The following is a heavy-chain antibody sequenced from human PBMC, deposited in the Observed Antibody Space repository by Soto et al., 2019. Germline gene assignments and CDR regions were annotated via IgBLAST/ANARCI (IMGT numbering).Heavy chain of an antibody. CDR3: ARAPRFSLMVRGVIRGPGMDV. J-gene: IGHJ6*02. CDR2: INHSGSS. V-gene: IGHV4-34*01. D-gene: IGHD3-10*01. CDR1: GGSYSGYD. Sequence: TQSLTCALCGGSYSGYDWTWIRQHPGTGLEGIGEINHSGSSNYNPSLKSRVPISVDTSKNQFSLKLTSVPAADTAVYYCARAPRFSLMVRGVIRGPGMDVWRQRTTVTVSS.